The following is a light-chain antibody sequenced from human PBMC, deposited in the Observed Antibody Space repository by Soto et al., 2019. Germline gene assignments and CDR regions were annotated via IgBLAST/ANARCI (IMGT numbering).Light chain of an antibody. J-gene: IGKJ4*01. CDR3: QQRRNWGT. CDR1: QSVSSSY. V-gene: IGKV3D-20*02. CDR2: GAS. Sequence: EIVLTQSPGTLSLSPGERATLSCRASQSVSSSYLAWYQQKPGQAPRLLIYGASSRATGIPDRFSGSGSGTDFTLTISRLEPEDFAVYYCQQRRNWGTFGGGTKV.